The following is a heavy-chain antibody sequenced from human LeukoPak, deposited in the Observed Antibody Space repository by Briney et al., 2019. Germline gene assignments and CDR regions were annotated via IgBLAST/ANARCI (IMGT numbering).Heavy chain of an antibody. V-gene: IGHV1-2*02. CDR2: ISPNTGCT. Sequence: GASVKVSCKAAGYRFTDHYIYWRRQAPGQGLEWMGWISPNTGCTHYAKNFQGRVSMTRDTSITPAYIELGSLPSDDTAVYCCAKGHYGMDVWGQGTRVTVSS. CDR3: AKGHYGMDV. CDR1: GYRFTDHY. J-gene: IGHJ6*02.